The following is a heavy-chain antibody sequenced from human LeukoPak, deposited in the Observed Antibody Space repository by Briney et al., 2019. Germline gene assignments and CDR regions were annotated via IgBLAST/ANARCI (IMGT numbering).Heavy chain of an antibody. D-gene: IGHD3-16*01. CDR2: INKDGSEK. CDR3: ARGGHVDY. J-gene: IGHJ4*02. Sequence: GGSLRLSCAASGFMFSSYWMTWVRQAPGKGLEWVANINKDGSEKYFVDSVKGRFSISRDNAKNSLYLQMNSLRAEDTAVYYCARGGHVDYCGQGTLVTVSS. CDR1: GFMFSSYW. V-gene: IGHV3-7*01.